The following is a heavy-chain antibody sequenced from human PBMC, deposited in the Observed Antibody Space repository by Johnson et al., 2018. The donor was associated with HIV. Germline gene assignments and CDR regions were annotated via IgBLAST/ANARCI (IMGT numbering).Heavy chain of an antibody. CDR2: IYSGGST. V-gene: IGHV3-NL1*01. CDR3: AREGQEFNDAFDI. Sequence: QVQLVESGGSVVRPGGSLRLSCAASGFSFNDYGMNWVRQVPGKGLEWVSVIYSGGSTYYADSVKGRFTISRDNSKNTLYLQMNSLRAEDTAVYYCAREGQEFNDAFDIWGQGTMVTVSS. J-gene: IGHJ3*02. D-gene: IGHD3-10*01. CDR1: GFSFNDYG.